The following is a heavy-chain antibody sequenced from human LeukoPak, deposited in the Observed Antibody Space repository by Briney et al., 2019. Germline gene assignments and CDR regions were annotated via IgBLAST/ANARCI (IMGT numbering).Heavy chain of an antibody. Sequence: GRSLRLSCAASGFTFSSYAMHWIRQAPGKGLEWVAVISYDGSNKYYADSVKGRFTISRDNSKNTLYLQMNSLRAEDTAVYYCARGGHRITMMVPLDYWGQGTLVTVSS. CDR1: GFTFSSYA. V-gene: IGHV3-30*01. CDR2: ISYDGSNK. D-gene: IGHD3-22*01. J-gene: IGHJ4*02. CDR3: ARGGHRITMMVPLDY.